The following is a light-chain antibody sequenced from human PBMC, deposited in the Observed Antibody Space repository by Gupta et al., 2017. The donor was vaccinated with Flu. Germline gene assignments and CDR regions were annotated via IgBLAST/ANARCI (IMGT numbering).Light chain of an antibody. J-gene: IGLJ2*01. CDR1: RSNLGAGYD. Sequence: QSVLTQPPSVSAAAGQRVTISCTGGRSNLGAGYDVHWYLQTPGTVPKLLIFANNIRPSGVPDRFSGSRFGSSASLAITELQPEDEGDYYCQSYDSLSASKLFGGGTKVTVL. CDR3: QSYDSLSASKL. CDR2: ANN. V-gene: IGLV1-40*01.